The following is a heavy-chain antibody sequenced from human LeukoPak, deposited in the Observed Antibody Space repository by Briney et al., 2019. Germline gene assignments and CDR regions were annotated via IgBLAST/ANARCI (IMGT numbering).Heavy chain of an antibody. D-gene: IGHD6-13*01. CDR1: GGTFSSYA. CDR2: IIPIFGTA. V-gene: IGHV1-69*01. Sequence: SVKVSCKASGGTFSSYAISWVRQAPGQGLEWMGGIIPIFGTANYAQKFQGRVTITADDSTSTAYMELSSLRSEDTAVYYCARHYSGSWGGPRWFDPWGQGTLVTVSS. J-gene: IGHJ5*02. CDR3: ARHYSGSWGGPRWFDP.